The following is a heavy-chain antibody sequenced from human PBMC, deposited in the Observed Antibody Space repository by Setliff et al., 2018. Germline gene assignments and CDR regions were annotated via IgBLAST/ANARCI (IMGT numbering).Heavy chain of an antibody. CDR1: GGSISSYY. D-gene: IGHD6-19*01. V-gene: IGHV4-4*07. CDR3: AREQWLDPPGYYYMDV. CDR2: IYYSGST. J-gene: IGHJ6*03. Sequence: SETLSLTCTVSGGSISSYYWSWIRQPAGKGLEWIGSIYYSGSTYYNPSLKSRVTISVDTSKNQFSLKLNSVTAADMAVYYCAREQWLDPPGYYYMDVWAKGTTVTVSS.